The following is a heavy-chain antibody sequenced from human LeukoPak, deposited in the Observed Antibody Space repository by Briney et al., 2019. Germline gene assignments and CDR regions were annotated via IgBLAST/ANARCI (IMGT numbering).Heavy chain of an antibody. J-gene: IGHJ4*02. CDR3: AKEIFSGLLYIDY. CDR2: ISYDGSNK. V-gene: IGHV3-30*18. Sequence: GGSLRLSCAASGFTFSNYWMSWVRQAPGKGLEWVAVISYDGSNKYYADSVKGRFTISSDNSKNTVYLQMNSLRPEDMAVYYCAKEIFSGLLYIDYWGQGTLVTVSS. D-gene: IGHD5-12*01. CDR1: GFTFSNYW.